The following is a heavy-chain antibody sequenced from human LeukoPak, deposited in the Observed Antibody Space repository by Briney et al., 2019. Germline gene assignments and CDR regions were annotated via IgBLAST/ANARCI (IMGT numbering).Heavy chain of an antibody. J-gene: IGHJ4*02. V-gene: IGHV3-23*01. D-gene: IGHD1-26*01. Sequence: PGGSLRLSCAASGFTFSSYDMSWVRQAPGKGLEWVSAISGSGGSTYYADPVKGRFTISRDNSKNTLYLQMNSLRAEDTAVYYCAKGIVGADTYYFDYWGQGTLVTVSS. CDR1: GFTFSSYD. CDR2: ISGSGGST. CDR3: AKGIVGADTYYFDY.